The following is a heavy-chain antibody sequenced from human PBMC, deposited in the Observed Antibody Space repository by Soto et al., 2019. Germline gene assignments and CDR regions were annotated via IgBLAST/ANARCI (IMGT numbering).Heavy chain of an antibody. CDR2: ISAGGGST. Sequence: EVQLLESGGGLVQPGGSLRLSCAASGFTFSNCAMSWVRQAPGKGLEWVSAISAGGGSTYYADSVKGRFTISRDNSYNTLYLQMNSLRAEDTAVYYCAKLSVGAYYYFDYGGQGTLVTVSS. CDR1: GFTFSNCA. J-gene: IGHJ4*02. D-gene: IGHD1-26*01. V-gene: IGHV3-23*01. CDR3: AKLSVGAYYYFDY.